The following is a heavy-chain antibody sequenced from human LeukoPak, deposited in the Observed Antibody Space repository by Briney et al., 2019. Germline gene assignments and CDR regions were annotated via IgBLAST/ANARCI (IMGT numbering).Heavy chain of an antibody. CDR1: GGSFSGYY. D-gene: IGHD2-2*01. J-gene: IGHJ4*02. CDR3: AREGSTNILDY. Sequence: SETLSLTCAVYGGSFSGYYWNWIRQSPGKGLEWIGEINHSGSTNYNPSLKSRVTISVDTSKNQFSLKLSSVTAADTAVYYCAREGSTNILDYWGQGTLVTVSS. CDR2: INHSGST. V-gene: IGHV4-34*01.